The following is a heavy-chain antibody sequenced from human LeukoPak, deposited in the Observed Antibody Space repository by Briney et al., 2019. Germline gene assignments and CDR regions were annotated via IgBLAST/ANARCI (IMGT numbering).Heavy chain of an antibody. CDR1: GGTFSSSG. V-gene: IGHV1-69*01. J-gene: IGHJ6*03. D-gene: IGHD2-2*01. CDR2: IIPMIGTP. Sequence: GSSVKVSCKASGGTFSSSGISWARQAPGQGLEWMGGIIPMIGTPNYAQKFQGRVTITADESTSTAYMELSSLRSEDTAVYYCASHCSSTSCYADYYYMDVWGKGTTVTVSS. CDR3: ASHCSSTSCYADYYYMDV.